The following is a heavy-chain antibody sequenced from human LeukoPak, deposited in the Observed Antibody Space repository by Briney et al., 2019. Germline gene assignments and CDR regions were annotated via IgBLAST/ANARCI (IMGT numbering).Heavy chain of an antibody. J-gene: IGHJ4*02. Sequence: GGSLRLSRAASGFTFSSYAMSWVRQAPGKGLEWVSAISGSGASTYYADSVKGRFTISRDNSKNTLYLQINSLRAEDAAAYYCARSVVVIAFRVFDYWGQGTLVTVSS. D-gene: IGHD2-21*01. CDR1: GFTFSSYA. CDR3: ARSVVVIAFRVFDY. V-gene: IGHV3-23*01. CDR2: ISGSGAST.